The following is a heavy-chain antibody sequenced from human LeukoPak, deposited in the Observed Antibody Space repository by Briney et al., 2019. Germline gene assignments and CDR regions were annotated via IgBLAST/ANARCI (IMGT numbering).Heavy chain of an antibody. Sequence: SETLSLTCTVSGGSISSSSYYWGWIRQPPGKGLEWIGSIYYSGNTYYNPSLKSRVTISVDTSRNQFSLKLRSVTAADTAVYYCAREMADDYGGNSGAFDIWGQGTMVTVSS. J-gene: IGHJ3*02. CDR3: AREMADDYGGNSGAFDI. V-gene: IGHV4-39*07. CDR1: GGSISSSSYY. CDR2: IYYSGNT. D-gene: IGHD4-23*01.